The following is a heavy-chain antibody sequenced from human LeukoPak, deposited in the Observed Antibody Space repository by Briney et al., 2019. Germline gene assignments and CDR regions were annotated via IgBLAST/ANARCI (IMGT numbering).Heavy chain of an antibody. V-gene: IGHV7-4-1*02. CDR3: ARAGDNIVVVPAAIPSYYYYYMDV. D-gene: IGHD2-2*02. CDR2: INTNTGNP. J-gene: IGHJ6*03. CDR1: GYTFTSYA. Sequence: ASVKVSCKASGYTFTSYAMNWVRQAPGQGLEWMGWINTNTGNPTYAQGFTGRFVFSLDTSVSTAYLQISSLKADDTAVYYCARAGDNIVVVPAAIPSYYYYYMDVWGKGTTVTISS.